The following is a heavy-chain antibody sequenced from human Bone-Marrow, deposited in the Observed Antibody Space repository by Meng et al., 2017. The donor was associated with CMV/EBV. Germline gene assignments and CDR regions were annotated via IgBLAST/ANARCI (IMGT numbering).Heavy chain of an antibody. J-gene: IGHJ4*02. V-gene: IGHV1-2*02. Sequence: ASMKVSCKASGYTFTGYYMHWVRQAPGQGLEWMGWINPNSGGTNYAQKFQGRVTMTRDTSISTAYMELSRLRSDDTAVYYCARGRRDYDFWSGYYSFDYWGQGTLVTVSS. CDR1: GYTFTGYY. CDR2: INPNSGGT. D-gene: IGHD3-3*01. CDR3: ARGRRDYDFWSGYYSFDY.